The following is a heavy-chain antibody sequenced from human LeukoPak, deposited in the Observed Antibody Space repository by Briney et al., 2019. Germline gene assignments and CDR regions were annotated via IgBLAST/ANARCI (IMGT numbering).Heavy chain of an antibody. D-gene: IGHD1-26*01. CDR3: ARLFAPWEHTPQTDY. CDR2: INTNTGNP. J-gene: IGHJ4*02. CDR1: GYTFTSNA. V-gene: IGHV7-4-1*02. Sequence: ASVKVSCKASGYTFTSNAMNWVRQAPGQGLEWMGWINTNTGNPTYAQGFTGRFVFSLDTSVSTAYLQISSLKAEDTAVYYCARLFAPWEHTPQTDYWGQGTLVTVSS.